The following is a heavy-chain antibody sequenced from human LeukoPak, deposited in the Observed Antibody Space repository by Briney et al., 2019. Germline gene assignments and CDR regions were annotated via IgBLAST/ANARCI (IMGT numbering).Heavy chain of an antibody. CDR2: ISSSGSTI. J-gene: IGHJ6*04. CDR3: AELGITMIGGV. V-gene: IGHV3-48*03. Sequence: GGSLRLSCSASGFTFSSYERNWVRQAPGRGLEWVSYISSSGSTIYYADSVKGRFTISRDNAKNSLYLQMNSLRAEDTAVYYCAELGITMIGGVWGKGTTVTISS. D-gene: IGHD3-10*02. CDR1: GFTFSSYE.